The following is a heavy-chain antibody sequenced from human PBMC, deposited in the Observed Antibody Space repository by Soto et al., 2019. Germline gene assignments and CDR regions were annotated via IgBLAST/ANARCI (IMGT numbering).Heavy chain of an antibody. CDR3: ARHSSGWENWFDP. CDR1: GFTFNSYS. V-gene: IGHV3-48*02. D-gene: IGHD6-19*01. CDR2: ISSSSTTK. Sequence: GGSLRLSCAASGFTFNSYSMKWVRQAPGKGLEWVSYISSSSTTKYYTDSVKGRFTISRDNAKNSLYLQMNSLRDDDTAVYYCARHSSGWENWFDPWGQGTLVTVSS. J-gene: IGHJ5*02.